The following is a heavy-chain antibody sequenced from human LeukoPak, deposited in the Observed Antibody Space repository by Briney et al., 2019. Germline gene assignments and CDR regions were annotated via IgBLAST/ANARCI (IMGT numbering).Heavy chain of an antibody. V-gene: IGHV4-34*01. CDR3: ARGGRWLPLRRESYYYLDV. J-gene: IGHJ6*03. CDR2: INPSGRT. CDR1: GRSFCAYY. Sequence: SETLSLSCGVSGRSFCAYYWTWVRQPPGKGLEWIGEINPSGRTNYNPSLKSRVTISVDQTKNQLSLSLTSVIAACTDVYYCARGGRWLPLRRESYYYLDVWGKGTTVTVSS. D-gene: IGHD5-24*01.